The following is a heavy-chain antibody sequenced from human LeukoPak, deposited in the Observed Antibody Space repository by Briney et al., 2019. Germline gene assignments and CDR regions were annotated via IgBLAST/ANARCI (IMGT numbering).Heavy chain of an antibody. D-gene: IGHD2-2*02. V-gene: IGHV1-2*02. J-gene: IGHJ4*02. CDR3: ATSKDIVVVPAAILLNY. Sequence: AASVKVSCKASGYTFTGYYMHWVRQAPGQGLEWMGWINPNSGGTNYAQKFQGRVTMTSDTSISTAYMELSRLRSDDTAVYYCATSKDIVVVPAAILLNYWGQGTLVTVSS. CDR2: INPNSGGT. CDR1: GYTFTGYY.